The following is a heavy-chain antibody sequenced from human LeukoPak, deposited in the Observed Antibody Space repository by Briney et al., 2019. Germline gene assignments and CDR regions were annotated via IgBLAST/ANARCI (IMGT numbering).Heavy chain of an antibody. CDR1: GFTFSNAW. CDR3: ARAGLYSSSPENYYYYGMNV. Sequence: HPGRSLRLSCAASGFTFSNAWMNWVRQAPGKGLEWVSVLYSGGTTYYADSVKGRFTISRDNSKNTLYLQMNSLRAEDTAVYYCARAGLYSSSPENYYYYGMNVWGQGTTVTVSS. V-gene: IGHV3-53*01. D-gene: IGHD6-6*01. J-gene: IGHJ6*02. CDR2: LYSGGTT.